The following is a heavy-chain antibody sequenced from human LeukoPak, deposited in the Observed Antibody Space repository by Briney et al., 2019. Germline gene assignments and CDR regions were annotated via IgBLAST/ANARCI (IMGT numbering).Heavy chain of an antibody. D-gene: IGHD6-19*01. CDR3: ARLRAVAGYYYGMDV. Sequence: GGSLRLSCAASGFTFSDYYMSWIRQAPGKGLEWVSYVSSSGSTIYYADSVKGRFTISRDNAKNSLYLQVNSLRAEDTAVYYCARLRAVAGYYYGMDVWGQGTTVTVSS. J-gene: IGHJ6*02. V-gene: IGHV3-11*01. CDR2: VSSSGSTI. CDR1: GFTFSDYY.